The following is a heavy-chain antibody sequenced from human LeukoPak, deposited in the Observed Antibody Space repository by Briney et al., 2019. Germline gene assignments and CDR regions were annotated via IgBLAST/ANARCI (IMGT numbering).Heavy chain of an antibody. CDR1: GFTFSSYS. CDR2: INHSGST. Sequence: GSLRLSCAASGFTFSSYSMNWVRQPPGKGLEWIGEINHSGSTNYNPSLKSRVTISVDTSKNQFSLKLSSVTAADTAVYYCARDRIISVTTRGFDYWGQGTLVTVSS. CDR3: ARDRIISVTTRGFDY. J-gene: IGHJ4*02. D-gene: IGHD4-11*01. V-gene: IGHV4-34*01.